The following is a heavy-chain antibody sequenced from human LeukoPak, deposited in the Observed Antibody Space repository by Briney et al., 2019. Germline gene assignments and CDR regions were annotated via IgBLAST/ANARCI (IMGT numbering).Heavy chain of an antibody. V-gene: IGHV3-11*04. Sequence: TGGSLRLSCAASGFTFSDYYMSWIRQAPGKGLEWVSYISTSSSTIYYADSVQGRFTISRDNSRNTLWLQMNSLRAEDTAVYYCATGVNWPASWGQGTLVTVSS. CDR2: ISTSSSTI. CDR1: GFTFSDYY. D-gene: IGHD3-10*01. J-gene: IGHJ5*02. CDR3: ATGVNWPAS.